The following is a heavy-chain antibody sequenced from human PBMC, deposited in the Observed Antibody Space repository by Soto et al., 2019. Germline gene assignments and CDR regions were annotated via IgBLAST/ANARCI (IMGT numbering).Heavy chain of an antibody. V-gene: IGHV3-21*01. D-gene: IGHD3-22*01. CDR3: ARDWENYYDSISKSMDV. J-gene: IGHJ6*02. CDR1: GFTFSSYS. Sequence: GGSRRLSCAASGFTFSSYSMNWVRQAPGKGLEWVSSISSSSSYIYYADSVKGRFTISRDNAKNSLYLQMNSLRAEDTAVYYCARDWENYYDSISKSMDVWGQGTTVTVSS. CDR2: ISSSSSYI.